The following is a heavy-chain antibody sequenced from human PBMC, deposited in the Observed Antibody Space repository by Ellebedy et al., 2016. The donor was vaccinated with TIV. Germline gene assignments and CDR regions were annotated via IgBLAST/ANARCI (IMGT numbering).Heavy chain of an antibody. CDR3: ARDRGGDYTNRYYYYGMDV. Sequence: PGGSLRLSCAASGFTVSSNYMSWVRQAPGKGLEWVSVIYSGGSTYYADSVKGRFTISRHNSKNTLYLQMNSLRAEDTAVYYCARDRGGDYTNRYYYYGMDVWGQGTTVTVSS. CDR1: GFTVSSNY. D-gene: IGHD4-17*01. CDR2: IYSGGST. V-gene: IGHV3-53*04. J-gene: IGHJ6*02.